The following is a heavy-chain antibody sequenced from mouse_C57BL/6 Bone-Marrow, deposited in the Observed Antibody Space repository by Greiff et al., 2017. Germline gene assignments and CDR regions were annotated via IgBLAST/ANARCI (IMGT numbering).Heavy chain of an antibody. V-gene: IGHV1-69*01. Sequence: QVQLQQPGAELVMPGASVKLSCKASGYTFTSYWMHWVKQRPGQGLEWIGEIDPSDSYTNYNQKFKGKSTLTVDKSSSTAYMQLSSLTSEDSAVYYCARDGSSYGYFDYWGQGTTLTVSS. CDR1: GYTFTSYW. CDR2: IDPSDSYT. D-gene: IGHD1-1*01. CDR3: ARDGSSYGYFDY. J-gene: IGHJ2*01.